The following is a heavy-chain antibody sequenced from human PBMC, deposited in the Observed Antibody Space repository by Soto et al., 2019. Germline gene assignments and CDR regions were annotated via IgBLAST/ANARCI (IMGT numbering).Heavy chain of an antibody. CDR3: ARVRSHHVDTAMVSAFDP. Sequence: ESGGGLIQPGGSLRLSCAASGFTVSSNYMSWVRQAPGKGLEWVSVIYSGGSTYYADSVKGRFTISRDNSKNTLYLQMNSLRAEDTAVYYCARVRSHHVDTAMVSAFDPWGQGTLVTVSS. CDR2: IYSGGST. J-gene: IGHJ5*02. D-gene: IGHD5-18*01. CDR1: GFTVSSNY. V-gene: IGHV3-53*01.